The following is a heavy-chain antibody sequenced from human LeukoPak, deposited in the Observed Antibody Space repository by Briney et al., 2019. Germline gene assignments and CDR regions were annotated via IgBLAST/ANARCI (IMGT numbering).Heavy chain of an antibody. J-gene: IGHJ5*02. D-gene: IGHD1-26*01. Sequence: ASVKVSCKASGYTFTSYGISWVRQAPGQGLEWMGWISAYNGNTNYAQKLQGRVTMTTDTSTSTAYMELRSLRSDDTTVYYCARVGAGSYHNWFDPWGQGTLVTVSS. CDR2: ISAYNGNT. CDR3: ARVGAGSYHNWFDP. V-gene: IGHV1-18*01. CDR1: GYTFTSYG.